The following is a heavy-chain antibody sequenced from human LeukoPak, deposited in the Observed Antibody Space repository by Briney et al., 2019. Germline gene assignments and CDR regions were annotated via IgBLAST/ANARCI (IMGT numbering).Heavy chain of an antibody. V-gene: IGHV3-33*06. CDR3: AKDVVPDTGWDLDY. CDR1: GFTFSSYG. J-gene: IGHJ4*02. D-gene: IGHD6-19*01. CDR2: IWYDGSNK. Sequence: GGSLRLSCAASGFTFSSYGMHWVRQAPGKGLEWVAVIWYDGSNKYYADSVKGRFTVSRDNSKNTLYLQMNSLRAEDTAIYYCAKDVVPDTGWDLDYWGQGTLVTVSS.